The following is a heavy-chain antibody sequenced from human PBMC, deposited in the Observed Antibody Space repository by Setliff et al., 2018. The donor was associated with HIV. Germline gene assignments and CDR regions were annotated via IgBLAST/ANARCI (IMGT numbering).Heavy chain of an antibody. J-gene: IGHJ5*02. D-gene: IGHD6-19*01. CDR1: GGSSYY. Sequence: PSETLSLTCTVSGGSSYYWGWIRQPPGKGLEWIGIIYYTGNTYYNPSLKSRVTISVDTSKNQFSLKLSSVTAADTAVYYCASSVAGSGPNWFDPWGQGTLVTVSS. V-gene: IGHV4-39*01. CDR3: ASSVAGSGPNWFDP. CDR2: IYYTGNT.